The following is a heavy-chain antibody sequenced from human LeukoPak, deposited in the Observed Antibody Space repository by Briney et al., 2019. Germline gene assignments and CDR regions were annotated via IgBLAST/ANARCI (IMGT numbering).Heavy chain of an antibody. CDR1: GGSFSGYY. CDR2: INHSGST. CDR3: ARWGPEGFDF. Sequence: SETLSLTCAVYGGSFSGYYWSWIRQPPGKGLEWVWEINHSGSTNYNPSLKSRVTISVDTSKNQFSLKLSSVTAADAAVYYCARWGPEGFDFWGQGTLVTVSS. D-gene: IGHD7-27*01. V-gene: IGHV4-34*01. J-gene: IGHJ4*02.